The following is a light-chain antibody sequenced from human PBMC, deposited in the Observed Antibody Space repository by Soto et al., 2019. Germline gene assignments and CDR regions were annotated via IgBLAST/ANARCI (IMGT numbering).Light chain of an antibody. CDR1: QSVSSN. CDR3: QHYDISLFA. V-gene: IGKV3-20*01. Sequence: EIALTQSPGTLSVSPGERATLSCRASQSVSSNLAWYQQKPGQAPRLLIYGASSRATGIPDRFSGSGFGTAFTLTISRLEPEEFAVDYCQHYDISLFAFGPGTKVDIK. J-gene: IGKJ3*01. CDR2: GAS.